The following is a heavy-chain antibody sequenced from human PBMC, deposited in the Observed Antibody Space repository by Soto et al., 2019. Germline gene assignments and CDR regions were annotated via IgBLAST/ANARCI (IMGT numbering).Heavy chain of an antibody. D-gene: IGHD1-1*01. CDR3: ARTRATPASRNLDD. CDR2: INPTGGT. J-gene: IGHJ4*02. Sequence: SETLSLTCAVYGGSFSGYYWSWVRQSPGKGLEWIGEINPTGGTNYNPSLKSRVTISVDTFKDQFSLQLSSVTAADTAVYYCARTRATPASRNLDDWGQGTLGTVSS. V-gene: IGHV4-34*01. CDR1: GGSFSGYY.